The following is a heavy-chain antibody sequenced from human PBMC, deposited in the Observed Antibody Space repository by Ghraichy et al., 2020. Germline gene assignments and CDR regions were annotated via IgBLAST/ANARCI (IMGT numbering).Heavy chain of an antibody. CDR2: IGGTGSVI. V-gene: IGHV3-48*03. D-gene: IGHD3-10*01. Sequence: GGSLRLSCAASGFTFETYEMNWVRQAPGKGLEWVSYIGGTGSVIHYGASVKGRFTISRDNPKNSLFLHMKSLTVEDAAVYYCAREGRSGSYDYWGQGILVAVSS. J-gene: IGHJ4*02. CDR1: GFTFETYE. CDR3: AREGRSGSYDY.